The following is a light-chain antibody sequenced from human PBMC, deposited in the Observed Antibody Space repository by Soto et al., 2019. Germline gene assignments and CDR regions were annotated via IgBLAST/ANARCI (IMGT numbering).Light chain of an antibody. CDR3: HQYNDWPLT. Sequence: EIVMTQSPATLSVSPGERATLSCRASQNINNNLAWYQQKPGQVPRLLIYHASTGATGIPARFSGSGSGTALTLTISSVQSEEFAVYYRHQYNDWPLTFGGGTKVEIK. CDR2: HAS. V-gene: IGKV3-15*01. CDR1: QNINNN. J-gene: IGKJ4*01.